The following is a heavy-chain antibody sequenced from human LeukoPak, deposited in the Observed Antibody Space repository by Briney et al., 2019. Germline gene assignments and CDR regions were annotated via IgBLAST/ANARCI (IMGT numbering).Heavy chain of an antibody. CDR1: ALIFSSYS. J-gene: IGHJ3*01. D-gene: IGHD3-3*02. CDR3: ARDYIFAFDL. V-gene: IGHV3-48*02. CDR2: FGTCGSAI. Sequence: GGSLRLSCAASALIFSSYSVTWVRQAPGEGLEWVSYFGTCGSAIYYADSVKGRFTISRDKAKNSLYLQMNGLRDEDTAVYYCARDYIFAFDLWGQGTMVTVSS.